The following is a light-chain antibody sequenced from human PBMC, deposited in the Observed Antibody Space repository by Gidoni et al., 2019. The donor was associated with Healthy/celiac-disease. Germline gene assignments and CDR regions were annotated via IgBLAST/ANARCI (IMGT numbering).Light chain of an antibody. CDR1: QSVLYSSNNKNY. CDR2: WAS. CDR3: QQYYNTPGT. J-gene: IGKJ1*01. V-gene: IGKV4-1*01. Sequence: DIVMTQSPDSLAVSLGERATINCKSSQSVLYSSNNKNYLAWYQQKPGQPPKLLIYWASTRESGVPDRFSGSGSGTDFTLTISSLQAEDVAVYYCQQYYNTPGTFXQXTKVEIK.